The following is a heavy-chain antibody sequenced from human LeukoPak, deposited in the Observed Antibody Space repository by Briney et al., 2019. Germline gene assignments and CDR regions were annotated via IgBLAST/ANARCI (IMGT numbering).Heavy chain of an antibody. CDR2: MNPNSGNT. J-gene: IGHJ4*02. Sequence: ASVKVSCKASGYTFTSYDINWVRQATGQGLEWVGWMNPNSGNTGYAQKFQGRVTMTRDTSTSTAYMELSSLRSEDSAVYYCAREPLRTEHIDYWGQGTLVTVSS. V-gene: IGHV1-8*01. CDR3: AREPLRTEHIDY. D-gene: IGHD1-14*01. CDR1: GYTFTSYD.